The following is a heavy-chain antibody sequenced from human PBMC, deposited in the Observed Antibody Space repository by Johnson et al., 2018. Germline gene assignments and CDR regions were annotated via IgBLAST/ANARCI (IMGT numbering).Heavy chain of an antibody. J-gene: IGHJ6*02. Sequence: QVQLQESGPGLVKPSETLSLTCTVSGGSISSYYWSWIRQPPGKGLEWIGYIYYSGSTNYNPSLKSRVTLSVDTSKNQFSLKLSSVTAADTAVYYCARLHKHQCDMLTGYPYYYYGMDVWGQGTTVTVSS. D-gene: IGHD3-9*01. V-gene: IGHV4-59*01. CDR2: IYYSGST. CDR3: ARLHKHQCDMLTGYPYYYYGMDV. CDR1: GGSISSYY.